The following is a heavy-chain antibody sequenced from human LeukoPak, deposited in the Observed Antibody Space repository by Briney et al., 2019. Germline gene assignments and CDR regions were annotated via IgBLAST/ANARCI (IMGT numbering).Heavy chain of an antibody. Sequence: GASVKVSCKASGYTFTGYYMHWVRQAPGHGLEWMVWINPNSGSTNYAQKFQGRVTMTRDTSISTAYMELSRLRSDDTTVYYCARVGSGYDLGCYFDYWGQGTLVTVSS. CDR2: INPNSGST. J-gene: IGHJ4*02. V-gene: IGHV1-2*02. CDR3: ARVGSGYDLGCYFDY. D-gene: IGHD5-12*01. CDR1: GYTFTGYY.